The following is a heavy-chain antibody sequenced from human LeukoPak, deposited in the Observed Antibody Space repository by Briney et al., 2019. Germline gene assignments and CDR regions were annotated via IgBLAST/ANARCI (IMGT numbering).Heavy chain of an antibody. Sequence: SGGSLRFSCTGSGFSVSNFWMAWVRQAPGKGLEWVANINEDETGKYYVDSVKGRFTISRDNAKNSLFLQMNSVRVEDTAVYYCATDAFSYPNTWGQGTQVTVSS. V-gene: IGHV3-7*01. J-gene: IGHJ5*02. CDR3: ATDAFSYPNT. D-gene: IGHD3-16*01. CDR2: INEDETGK. CDR1: GFSVSNFW.